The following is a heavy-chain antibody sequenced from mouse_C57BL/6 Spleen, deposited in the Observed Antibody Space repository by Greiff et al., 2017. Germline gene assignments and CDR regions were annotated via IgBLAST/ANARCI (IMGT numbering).Heavy chain of an antibody. CDR2: IRHKANGYTT. Sequence: EVQLVESGGGLVQPGGSLSLSCAASGFTFTDYYMSWVRQTPGKALEWLGFIRHKANGYTTEYSAAVKGRFTISRDNSPSILYIQLNALRAEDCATYYGARRSKYDFDYWGQGTTLTVSS. CDR3: ARRSKYDFDY. CDR1: GFTFTDYY. J-gene: IGHJ2*01. D-gene: IGHD2-5*01. V-gene: IGHV7-3*01.